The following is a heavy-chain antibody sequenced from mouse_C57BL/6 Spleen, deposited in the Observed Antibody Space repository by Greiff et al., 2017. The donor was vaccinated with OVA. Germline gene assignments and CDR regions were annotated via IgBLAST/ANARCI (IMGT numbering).Heavy chain of an antibody. V-gene: IGHV3-6*01. J-gene: IGHJ2*01. CDR3: ARDDDYDGYYFDY. CDR2: ISYDGSN. CDR1: GYSITSGYY. Sequence: EVKLQESGPGLVKPSQSLSLTCSVTGYSITSGYYWNWIRQFPGNKLEWMGYISYDGSNNYNPSLKNRITITLDTSKNQFFLKLHSVTTEDTATYYCARDDDYDGYYFDYWGQGTTLTVSS. D-gene: IGHD2-4*01.